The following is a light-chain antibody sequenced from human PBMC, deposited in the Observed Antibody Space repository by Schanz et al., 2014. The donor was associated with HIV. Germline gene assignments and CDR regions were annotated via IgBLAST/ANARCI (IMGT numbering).Light chain of an antibody. CDR2: DAS. J-gene: IGKJ3*01. CDR3: QQYDNLPYSLT. CDR1: QDISDN. Sequence: DIQMTQSPFSLSASVGDRVTITCQASQDISDNLNWYQQKAGKAPKLLIYDASNLETGVPSRFSGTGAGTDFTFTISSLQPEDTATYYCQQYDNLPYSLTFGPGTKVDIK. V-gene: IGKV1-33*01.